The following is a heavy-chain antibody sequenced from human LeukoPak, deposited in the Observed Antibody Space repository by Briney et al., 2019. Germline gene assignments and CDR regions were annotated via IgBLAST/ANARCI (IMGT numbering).Heavy chain of an antibody. CDR2: IKQDGSGK. J-gene: IGHJ6*04. Sequence: GSLRLSCAASGFTFSRYWMSWVRQAPGKGLEWVANIKQDGSGKYYVDSVKGRFTISRDNAKNSLYLQMNSLRAEDTAVYYCAELGITMIGGVWGKGTTVTISS. D-gene: IGHD3-10*02. CDR1: GFTFSRYW. CDR3: AELGITMIGGV. V-gene: IGHV3-7*01.